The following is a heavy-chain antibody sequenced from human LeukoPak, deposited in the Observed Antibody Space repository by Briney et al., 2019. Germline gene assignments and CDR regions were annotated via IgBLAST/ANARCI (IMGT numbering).Heavy chain of an antibody. V-gene: IGHV3-7*01. CDR1: GFTFSRHW. J-gene: IGHJ6*02. CDR2: INQDGGEK. CDR3: ARDYYGSGSYYHTVTSYYYYGMDV. D-gene: IGHD3-10*01. Sequence: GGSLRLSCAASGFTFSRHWMSWVRQAPGKGLEWVANINQDGGEKHYVDSVKGRFTISRDNSKNTLYLQMNSLRAEDTAVYYCARDYYGSGSYYHTVTSYYYYGMDVWGQGTTVTVSS.